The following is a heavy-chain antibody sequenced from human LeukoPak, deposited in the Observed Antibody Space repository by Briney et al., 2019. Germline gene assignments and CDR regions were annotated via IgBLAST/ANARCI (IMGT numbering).Heavy chain of an antibody. D-gene: IGHD5-18*01. CDR1: GVSVSSGSYY. Sequence: SETLSLTCAVSGVSVSSGSYYWSWIRQPPGKGLEWIGYIYYSGSTNYNPSLKSRVTISVDTSKNQFSLKLSSVTAADTAVYYCARTPVDTAMFDYWGQGTLVTVSS. J-gene: IGHJ4*02. CDR3: ARTPVDTAMFDY. CDR2: IYYSGST. V-gene: IGHV4-61*01.